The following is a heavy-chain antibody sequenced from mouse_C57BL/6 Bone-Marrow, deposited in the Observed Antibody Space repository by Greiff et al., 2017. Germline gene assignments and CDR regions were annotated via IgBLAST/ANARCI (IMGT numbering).Heavy chain of an antibody. V-gene: IGHV1-22*01. CDR1: GYTFTDYN. CDR3: ARWDGYSYYFDY. D-gene: IGHD2-3*01. Sequence: VQLQQSGPELVKPGASVKMSCKASGYTFTDYNMHWVKQSHGKSLEWIGYINPNNGGTSYNQKFKGKATLTVNKSSSTAYMELRSLTSEDSAVYYCARWDGYSYYFDYWGQGTTRTVSS. J-gene: IGHJ2*01. CDR2: INPNNGGT.